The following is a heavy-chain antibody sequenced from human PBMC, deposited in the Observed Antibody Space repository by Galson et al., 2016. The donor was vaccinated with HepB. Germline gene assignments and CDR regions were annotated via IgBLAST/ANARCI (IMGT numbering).Heavy chain of an antibody. CDR3: ARSRDYYVWGSLSYFDP. J-gene: IGHJ5*02. CDR1: GAVITDYY. D-gene: IGHD3-16*01. V-gene: IGHV4-59*01. Sequence: SETLSLTCSVSGAVITDYYWSWIRQSPGKGLEWIGYSFYSGSTSYNPSLKSRVTISGDTSKSQVSLRLTSVTAADTAVYYCARSRDYYVWGSLSYFDPWGQGMLVTVSS. CDR2: SFYSGST.